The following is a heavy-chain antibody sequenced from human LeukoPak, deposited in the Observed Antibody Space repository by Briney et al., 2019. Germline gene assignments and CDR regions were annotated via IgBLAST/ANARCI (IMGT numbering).Heavy chain of an antibody. CDR3: ARGLHYCSGGSCYVAFDI. CDR2: INHSGST. Sequence: RPSETLSLTCAVYGGSFSGYYWSWIRQPPGKGLEWIGEINHSGSTNYNPSLKSRVTISVDTSKNQFSLKLSSVTAADTAVHYCARGLHYCSGGSCYVAFDIWGQGTMVTVSS. CDR1: GGSFSGYY. V-gene: IGHV4-34*01. D-gene: IGHD2-15*01. J-gene: IGHJ3*02.